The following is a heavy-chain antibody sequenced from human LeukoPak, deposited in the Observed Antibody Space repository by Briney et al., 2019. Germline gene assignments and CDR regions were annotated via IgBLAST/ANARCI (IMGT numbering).Heavy chain of an antibody. V-gene: IGHV3-23*01. J-gene: IGHJ4*02. Sequence: GGSLRLSCAASGLTFSSYAMSWVRQAPGKGLEWVSAISGSGDSTYYADSVKGRFTISRDNSKNTLYLQMNSLRAEDTAVYYCAKDGNYEGLAPRFDYWGQGTLVTVSS. CDR3: AKDGNYEGLAPRFDY. D-gene: IGHD1-7*01. CDR2: ISGSGDST. CDR1: GLTFSSYA.